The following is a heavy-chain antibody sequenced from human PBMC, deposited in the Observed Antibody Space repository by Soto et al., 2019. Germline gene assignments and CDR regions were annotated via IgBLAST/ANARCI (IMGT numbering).Heavy chain of an antibody. J-gene: IGHJ6*02. Sequence: GGSLRLSCAASGFTFSSYAMSWVRQAPGKGLEWVSAISGSGGSTYYADSVKGRFTISRDNSKNTLYLQMNSLRAEDTAVYYCAKVGCSSTSCYGGYYGMDVWGQGTTVTVSS. CDR1: GFTFSSYA. CDR3: AKVGCSSTSCYGGYYGMDV. CDR2: ISGSGGST. D-gene: IGHD2-2*01. V-gene: IGHV3-23*01.